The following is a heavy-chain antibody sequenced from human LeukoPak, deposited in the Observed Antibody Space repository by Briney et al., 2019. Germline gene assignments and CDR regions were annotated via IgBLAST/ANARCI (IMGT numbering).Heavy chain of an antibody. CDR1: GYTFTSYY. CDR2: INPSGGST. D-gene: IGHD2-15*01. J-gene: IGHJ6*02. V-gene: IGHV1-46*01. Sequence: ASVKVSCKASGYTFTSYYMHWVRQAPGQGLEWMGIINPSGGSTSYAQKFQGRVTVTRDTSTSTVYMELSSLRSEDTAVYYCARSFKYCSGGSCYSPSYGMDVWGQGTTVTVSS. CDR3: ARSFKYCSGGSCYSPSYGMDV.